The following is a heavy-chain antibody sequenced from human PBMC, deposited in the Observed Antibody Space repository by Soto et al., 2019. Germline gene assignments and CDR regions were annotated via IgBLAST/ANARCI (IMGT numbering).Heavy chain of an antibody. CDR1: GFTLSSYG. CDR2: ISGSGGST. Sequence: GGSLRLSCAASGFTLSSYGMSWVRQAPGKGLEWVSAISGSGGSTFYADSVKGRFTISRDNSRNTLSLQMNSLRAEDTAVYYCAREMLRYFDRFPRPYGMDVWGQGTTVTVSS. CDR3: AREMLRYFDRFPRPYGMDV. D-gene: IGHD3-9*01. J-gene: IGHJ6*02. V-gene: IGHV3-23*01.